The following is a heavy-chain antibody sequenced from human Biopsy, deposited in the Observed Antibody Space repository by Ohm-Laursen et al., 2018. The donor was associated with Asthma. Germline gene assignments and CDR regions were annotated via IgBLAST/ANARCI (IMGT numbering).Heavy chain of an antibody. CDR1: GFAVSRDH. D-gene: IGHD3-22*01. V-gene: IGHV3-53*01. Sequence: SLRLSCSASGFAVSRDHMFWVRQAPGKGLEWVSVIYGGGTSHTADSVRGRFTISRDYSKNTLYLQMHSLRAKDTAVYYCARGDSSNWSHYYFDYWGQGTLVTVSS. J-gene: IGHJ4*02. CDR2: IYGGGTS. CDR3: ARGDSSNWSHYYFDY.